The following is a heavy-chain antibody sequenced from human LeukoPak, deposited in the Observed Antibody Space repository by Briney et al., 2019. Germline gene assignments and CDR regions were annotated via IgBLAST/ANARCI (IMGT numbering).Heavy chain of an antibody. V-gene: IGHV3-66*01. CDR1: VFTVSSNY. D-gene: IGHD3-3*01. CDR2: IYSGGST. J-gene: IGHJ4*02. Sequence: PGGSLRLSCAASVFTVSSNYMSWVRQAPGKGLEWVSVIYSGGSTYYADSVKGRFTISRDNSKNTLYLQMNSLRAEGTAVYYCARNYDFHCYFDYWGQGTLVTVSS. CDR3: ARNYDFHCYFDY.